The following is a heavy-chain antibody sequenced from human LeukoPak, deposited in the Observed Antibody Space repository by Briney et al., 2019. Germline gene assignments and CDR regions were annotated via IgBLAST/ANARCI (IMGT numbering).Heavy chain of an antibody. D-gene: IGHD1-26*01. Sequence: PSETLSLTCTVSGGSMSNSNYYWGWIRQPPGKGLEWIGSISYSGITYYDPSLESRVTISVDTSKTHFSLRLGSVTAADTAVYYCARQKGATHNWFDPWGQGTLVTVSS. CDR3: ARQKGATHNWFDP. J-gene: IGHJ5*02. CDR1: GGSMSNSNYY. V-gene: IGHV4-39*01. CDR2: ISYSGIT.